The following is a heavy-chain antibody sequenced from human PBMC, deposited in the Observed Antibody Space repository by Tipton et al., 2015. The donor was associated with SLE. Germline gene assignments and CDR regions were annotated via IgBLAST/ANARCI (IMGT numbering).Heavy chain of an antibody. V-gene: IGHV4-31*03. CDR2: IYYSGST. D-gene: IGHD3-9*01. Sequence: TXSLTCTVSGGSISSGGYYWSWIRQHPGKGLEWIGYIYYSGSTYYNPSLKSRVTISVDTAKNQFSLKLSSVTAADTAVYYCARLPPILRYFDYWGQGTLVTVSS. J-gene: IGHJ4*02. CDR1: GGSISSGGYY. CDR3: ARLPPILRYFDY.